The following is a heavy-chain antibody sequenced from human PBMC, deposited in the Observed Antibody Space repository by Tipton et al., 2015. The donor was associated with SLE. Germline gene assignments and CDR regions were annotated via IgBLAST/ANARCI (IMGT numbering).Heavy chain of an antibody. J-gene: IGHJ4*02. CDR1: GGSIINADSS. D-gene: IGHD5/OR15-5a*01. Sequence: TLSLTCTVSGGSIINADSSWSWIRQPPGKGLEWIGYIYHTGSTYYSPSLWSRVTISVDRSKSRFSLKLSSMTAADTAVYFCARRRGVNGPFDYWGQGTLVTVSA. CDR3: ARRRGVNGPFDY. CDR2: IYHTGST. V-gene: IGHV4-30-2*01.